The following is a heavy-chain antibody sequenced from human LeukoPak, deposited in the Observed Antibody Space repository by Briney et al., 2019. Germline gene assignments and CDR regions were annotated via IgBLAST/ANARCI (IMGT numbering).Heavy chain of an antibody. CDR3: AKDYCTITTCSFDS. J-gene: IGHJ4*02. D-gene: IGHD2-2*01. V-gene: IGHV3-23*01. Sequence: GGSLRLSCAASGFTFSSYAMSWVRQAPGKGLEWVSGTSGSGDTTYYADSVKGRFTISRDNSNNTLYLQMNILRAEDTAVYYCAKDYCTITTCSFDSWGQGTLVTVSS. CDR2: TSGSGDTT. CDR1: GFTFSSYA.